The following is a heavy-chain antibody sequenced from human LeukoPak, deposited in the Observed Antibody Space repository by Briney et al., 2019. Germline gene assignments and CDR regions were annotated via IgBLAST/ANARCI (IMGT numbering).Heavy chain of an antibody. D-gene: IGHD1-26*01. CDR1: GFTFSDYY. Sequence: PGGSLRLSCAASGFTFSDYYMDWVRQAPGKGLEWVGRIRNKADSYTTMFAASVKGRFTISRDDSKNSLYLQMNSLKTEDTAVYYCAKAGREWGPGAQVTVSS. V-gene: IGHV3-72*01. CDR3: AKAGRE. J-gene: IGHJ4*02. CDR2: IRNKADSYTT.